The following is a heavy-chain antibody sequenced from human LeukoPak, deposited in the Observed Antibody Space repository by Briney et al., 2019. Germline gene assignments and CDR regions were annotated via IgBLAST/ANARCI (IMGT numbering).Heavy chain of an antibody. V-gene: IGHV4-39*01. D-gene: IGHD3-3*01. CDR1: GGSISSSSYY. J-gene: IGHJ5*02. Sequence: PSETLSLTCTFWGGSISSSSYYWGWIRQPPGKGLEWIGSIYCSGSTYYNPSLKSRVTISVDTSKNQFSLKLSSVTAADTAVYYCARDLTSTYNWFDPLGQGTLVTVSS. CDR2: IYCSGST. CDR3: ARDLTSTYNWFDP.